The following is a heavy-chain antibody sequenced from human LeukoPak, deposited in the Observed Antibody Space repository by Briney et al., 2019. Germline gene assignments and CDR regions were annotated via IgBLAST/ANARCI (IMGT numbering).Heavy chain of an antibody. CDR3: ARAYCSGGSCYSYWYFDL. D-gene: IGHD2-15*01. Sequence: GGSLRLSCAASGFTFSSYAMHWVRLAPGKGLEYVSAISSNGGSTYYANSVKGRFTISRDNSKNTLYLQMGSLRAEDMAVYYCARAYCSGGSCYSYWYFDLWGRGTLVTVSS. CDR1: GFTFSSYA. V-gene: IGHV3-64*01. J-gene: IGHJ2*01. CDR2: ISSNGGST.